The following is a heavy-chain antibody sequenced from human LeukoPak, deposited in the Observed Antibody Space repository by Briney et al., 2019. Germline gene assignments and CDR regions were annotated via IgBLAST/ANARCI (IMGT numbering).Heavy chain of an antibody. CDR3: AGGIRYYYYYYMDV. CDR1: GFTFDDYG. D-gene: IGHD3-9*01. Sequence: GGSLRLSCAASGFTFDDYGMNWVRQAPGKGLEWISGIHWNGDTTNYAASVEGRFTISRDNAKNSLYLQMNSLRAGDTALYYGAGGIRYYYYYYMDVWGKGTTVTVSS. V-gene: IGHV3-20*04. CDR2: IHWNGDTT. J-gene: IGHJ6*03.